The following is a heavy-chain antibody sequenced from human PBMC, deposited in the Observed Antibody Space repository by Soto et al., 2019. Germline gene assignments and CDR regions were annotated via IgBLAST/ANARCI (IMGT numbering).Heavy chain of an antibody. CDR1: GFTFSSYA. D-gene: IGHD2-2*01. J-gene: IGHJ4*02. CDR2: ISSNGGST. CDR3: ARDLGGEDIVVVPAAPATV. Sequence: GSLRLSCAASGFTFSSYAMHWVRQAPGKGLEYVSAISSNGGSTYYANSVKGRFTISRDNSKNTLYLQMGSLRAEDMAVYYCARDLGGEDIVVVPAAPATVWGQGALVTVSS. V-gene: IGHV3-64*01.